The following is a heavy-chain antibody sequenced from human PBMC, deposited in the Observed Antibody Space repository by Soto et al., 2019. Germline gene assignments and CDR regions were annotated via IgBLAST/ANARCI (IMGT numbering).Heavy chain of an antibody. CDR3: AREGRVATFDY. J-gene: IGHJ4*02. CDR1: GVSVSSGTYF. CDR2: IYNSGNT. V-gene: IGHV4-61*01. D-gene: IGHD5-12*01. Sequence: SETLSLTCNVSGVSVSSGTYFWSWIRQPPGKGLEWIGYIYNSGNTKYNPSLKSRVTISADTSKNQFSLKLSSVTAADTAVYYCAREGRVATFDYWGQGSLVTVS.